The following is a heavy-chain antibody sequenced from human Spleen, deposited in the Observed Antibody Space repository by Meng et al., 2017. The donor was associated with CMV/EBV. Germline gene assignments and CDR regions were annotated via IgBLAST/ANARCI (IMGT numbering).Heavy chain of an antibody. D-gene: IGHD1-1*01. Sequence: SETLSLTCAVYGGSFSGYYWSWIRQPPGKGLEWIGEINHSGSTNYNPSLKSRVIISVDTSKNQFSLKLSSVTAADTAVYYCARGPTRVYYYYYGMDVWGQGTTVTVSS. V-gene: IGHV4-34*01. CDR1: GGSFSGYY. J-gene: IGHJ6*02. CDR3: ARGPTRVYYYYYGMDV. CDR2: INHSGST.